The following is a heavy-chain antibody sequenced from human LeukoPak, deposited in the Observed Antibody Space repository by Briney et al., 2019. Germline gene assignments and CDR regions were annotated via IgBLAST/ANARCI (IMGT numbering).Heavy chain of an antibody. CDR1: GGSISSYY. V-gene: IGHV4-59*01. J-gene: IGHJ6*03. Sequence: PSETLSLTCTVSGGSISSYYWSWIRQPPGKGLEWIGYIYYSGSTNYNPSLKSRVTISVDTSKNQFSLKLSSVTAADTAVYYCARVYSGSYYARYYYYYYMDVWGKGTTVTVSS. D-gene: IGHD1-26*01. CDR2: IYYSGST. CDR3: ARVYSGSYYARYYYYYYMDV.